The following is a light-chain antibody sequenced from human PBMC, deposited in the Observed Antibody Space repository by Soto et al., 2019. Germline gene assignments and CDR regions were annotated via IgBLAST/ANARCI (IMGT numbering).Light chain of an antibody. CDR2: DAS. Sequence: EIVLTQSPATPSLSPGERATLSCRASQSVSSYLAWYQQKPGQAPRLLIYDASNRATGIPARFSGSGSGTDFTLTISSLEPEDFAVYYCQQYGSSPSITFGQGTRLEIK. V-gene: IGKV3-11*01. J-gene: IGKJ5*01. CDR1: QSVSSY. CDR3: QQYGSSPSIT.